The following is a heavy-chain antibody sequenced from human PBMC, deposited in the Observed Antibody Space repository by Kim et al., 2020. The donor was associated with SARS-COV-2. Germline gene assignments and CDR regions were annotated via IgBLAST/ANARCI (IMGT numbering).Heavy chain of an antibody. CDR2: IIPILGIA. D-gene: IGHD5-18*01. J-gene: IGHJ6*02. V-gene: IGHV1-69*04. CDR3: ASLAMGSGGAVGYYYYGMDV. Sequence: SVKVSCKASGGTFNSYAISWVRQAPGQGLEWMGRIIPILGIANYAQKFQGRVTITADKSTSTAYMELSSLRSEDTAVYYCASLAMGSGGAVGYYYYGMDVWGQGTTVTVSS. CDR1: GGTFNSYA.